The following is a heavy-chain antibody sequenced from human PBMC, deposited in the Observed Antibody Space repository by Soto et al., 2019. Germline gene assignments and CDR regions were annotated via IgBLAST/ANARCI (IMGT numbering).Heavy chain of an antibody. J-gene: IGHJ4*01. CDR1: GGSFSGATYS. CDR3: ARSREFDY. CDR2: MFPSGTT. V-gene: IGHV4-30-2*01. Sequence: TLSLTGGVFGGSFSGATYSWIWIWPPPGKGLEWIGYMFPSGTTYYNPSLKSRVSISIDVSKTQFSLSMRSLTDADTAVYYCARSREFDYWSQGTLVTVSS.